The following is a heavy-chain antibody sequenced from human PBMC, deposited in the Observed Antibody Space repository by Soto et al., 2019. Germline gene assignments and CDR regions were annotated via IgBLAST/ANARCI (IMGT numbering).Heavy chain of an antibody. J-gene: IGHJ4*02. Sequence: GGSLRLSCAASGFTFSSYGMHWVRQAPGKGLEWVAVIWYDGSNKYYADSVKGRFTISRDNSKNTLYLQMNSLRAEDTAVYYCAREIDVDIVATIPGYWGQGTLVTVSS. D-gene: IGHD5-12*01. CDR2: IWYDGSNK. CDR1: GFTFSSYG. V-gene: IGHV3-33*01. CDR3: AREIDVDIVATIPGY.